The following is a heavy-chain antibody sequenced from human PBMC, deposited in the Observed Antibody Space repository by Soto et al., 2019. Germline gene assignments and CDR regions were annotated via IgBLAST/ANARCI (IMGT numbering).Heavy chain of an antibody. J-gene: IGHJ4*02. D-gene: IGHD3-22*01. V-gene: IGHV3-48*03. Sequence: EGSLRLSCAASGFTFSSYEMNWVRQAPGKGLEWVSYISSSGSTIYYADSVKGRFTISRDNAKNSLYLQMNSLRAEDTAVYYCARKRDYYDSSGYYDYWGQGTLVTVSS. CDR2: ISSSGSTI. CDR3: ARKRDYYDSSGYYDY. CDR1: GFTFSSYE.